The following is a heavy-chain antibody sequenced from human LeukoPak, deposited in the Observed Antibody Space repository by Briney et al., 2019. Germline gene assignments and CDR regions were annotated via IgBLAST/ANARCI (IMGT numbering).Heavy chain of an antibody. CDR2: IYYSGST. J-gene: IGHJ3*02. D-gene: IGHD3-10*01. Sequence: SETLSLTCTVSGGSISSHYRSWIRQPSRDGLEWIGYIYYSGSTNYNPSLKSRVTISVDTSKNQYSLKLSSVTAADTAVYYCAMEGSDHDAFDIWGQGTMVTVSS. CDR3: AMEGSDHDAFDI. CDR1: GGSISSHY. V-gene: IGHV4-59*11.